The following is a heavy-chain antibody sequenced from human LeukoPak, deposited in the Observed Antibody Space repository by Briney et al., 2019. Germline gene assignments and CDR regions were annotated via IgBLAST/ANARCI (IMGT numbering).Heavy chain of an antibody. V-gene: IGHV3-15*01. Sequence: GGSLRLSYAGSGFIFSGAWMSWVRQAPGSGLEWVGRIKSKTDGGAIDYAAPVKGRFTISRDEAQNTLYLQMSSLKTDDTAVYYCNTDGRWGQGALVTVSS. CDR1: GFIFSGAW. CDR3: NTDGR. CDR2: IKSKTDGGAI. J-gene: IGHJ4*02.